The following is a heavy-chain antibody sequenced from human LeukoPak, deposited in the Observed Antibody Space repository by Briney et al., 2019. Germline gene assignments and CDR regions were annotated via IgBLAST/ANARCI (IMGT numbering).Heavy chain of an antibody. CDR1: GYTFTGYY. Sequence: SVKVSCKASGYTFTGYYMHWVRQAPGQGLEWMGWINPNNGVTNYAQKFQGRVTMTRDTSISTASMELSRLRSDDTAVYYCARADSSTWYWWFDPWGQGTLVTVSS. CDR2: INPNNGVT. D-gene: IGHD6-13*01. CDR3: ARADSSTWYWWFDP. V-gene: IGHV1-2*02. J-gene: IGHJ5*02.